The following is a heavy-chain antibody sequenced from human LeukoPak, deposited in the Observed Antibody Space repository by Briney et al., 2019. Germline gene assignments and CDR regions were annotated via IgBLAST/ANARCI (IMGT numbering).Heavy chain of an antibody. Sequence: GGSLRLSCAASGFTVSSNYMSWVRQAPGKGLEWVSVIYSGGSTYYADSVKGRFTISRDNSKNTLYLQMYSLRAEDTAVYYCASNKYSSSWYTDYWGQGTLVTVSS. CDR1: GFTVSSNY. V-gene: IGHV3-66*01. CDR2: IYSGGST. D-gene: IGHD6-13*01. J-gene: IGHJ4*02. CDR3: ASNKYSSSWYTDY.